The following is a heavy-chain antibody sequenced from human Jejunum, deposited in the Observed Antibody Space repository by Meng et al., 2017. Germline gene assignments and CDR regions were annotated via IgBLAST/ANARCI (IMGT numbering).Heavy chain of an antibody. J-gene: IGHJ4*02. CDR2: INTDGSST. CDR1: GFTFSSSW. CDR3: ARQYCSSNTCYYDA. V-gene: IGHV3-74*01. Sequence: GESLKISCAASGFTFSSSWMHWVRQAPGEGLVWVSRINTDGSSTTYAYSVKGRFTISRDNAKNTLYLQMNSLRAEDTAVYFCARQYCSSNTCYYDAWGQGTLVTVSS. D-gene: IGHD2-2*01.